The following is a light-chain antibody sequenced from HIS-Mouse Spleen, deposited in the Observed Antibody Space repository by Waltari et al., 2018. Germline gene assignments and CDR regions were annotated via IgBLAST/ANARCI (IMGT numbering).Light chain of an antibody. V-gene: IGLV4-69*01. CDR2: LNSDGSH. Sequence: QLVLTQSPSASASLGASVKLTCTLSSGHSSYAIAWPQQQPEKGPRYLMKLNSDGSHSKGDGITDRFSGSSSGAERYLTISSLQSEDEADYYCQTWCTGIVVFGGGTKLTVL. J-gene: IGLJ2*01. CDR1: SGHSSYA. CDR3: QTWCTGIVV.